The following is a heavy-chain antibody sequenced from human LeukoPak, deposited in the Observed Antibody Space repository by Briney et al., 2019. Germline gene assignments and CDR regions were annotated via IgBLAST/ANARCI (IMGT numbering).Heavy chain of an antibody. D-gene: IGHD6-13*01. Sequence: PSETLSLTCTVSGGSISSSSYYWGWIRQPPGKGLEWIGSIYYSGSTYYNPSLKSRVTISVDTSKNQFSLKLSSVTAADTAVYYCARFFSGYSSSWYAFDPWGQGTLVTVSS. V-gene: IGHV4-39*01. CDR2: IYYSGST. J-gene: IGHJ5*02. CDR3: ARFFSGYSSSWYAFDP. CDR1: GGSISSSSYY.